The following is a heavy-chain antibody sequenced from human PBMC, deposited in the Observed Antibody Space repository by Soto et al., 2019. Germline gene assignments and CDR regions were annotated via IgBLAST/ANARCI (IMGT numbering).Heavy chain of an antibody. D-gene: IGHD5-12*01. CDR3: MNYNSGWKY. V-gene: IGHV4-39*01. Sequence: QLQLQESGPGLVQHSETLYLTCTVSGVSISSRGNFWGWIRQPPGKGQEWIGMISYSGSTYYSPSLKSRVTLSADTSKNQLSLRLSSVTAADTAVFHCMNYNSGWKYWGQGTVVTVSS. CDR1: GVSISSRGNF. J-gene: IGHJ4*02. CDR2: ISYSGST.